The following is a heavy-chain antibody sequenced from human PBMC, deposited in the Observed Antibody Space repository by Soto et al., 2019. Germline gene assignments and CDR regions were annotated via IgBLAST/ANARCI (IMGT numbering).Heavy chain of an antibody. D-gene: IGHD2-8*01. CDR3: ARDRIVPTGYYGMDV. CDR2: INPSGGST. Sequence: PSVKVSCKASGYTFTSYYMHWVRQAPGQGLEWMGIINPSGGSTSYAQKFQGRVTMTRDTSTSTVYMELSSLRSEDTAVYYCARDRIVPTGYYGMDVWGQGTTVTVSS. J-gene: IGHJ6*02. V-gene: IGHV1-46*01. CDR1: GYTFTSYY.